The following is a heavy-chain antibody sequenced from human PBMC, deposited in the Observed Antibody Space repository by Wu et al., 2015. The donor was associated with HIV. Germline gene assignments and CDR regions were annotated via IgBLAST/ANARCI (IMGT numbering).Heavy chain of an antibody. J-gene: IGHJ3*02. D-gene: IGHD2-15*01. Sequence: QVQLVQSGAEVKKPGASVKVSCKASGYTFTGYYMHWVRQAPGQGLEWMGWINPNSGGTNYAQKFQGRVTMTRDTSISTAYMELSRLRSDDTAVYYCARKAPGYCSGGSCYSAFDIWGQRDNGHRLF. CDR3: ARKAPGYCSGGSCYSAFDI. V-gene: IGHV1-2*02. CDR2: INPNSGGT. CDR1: GYTFTGYY.